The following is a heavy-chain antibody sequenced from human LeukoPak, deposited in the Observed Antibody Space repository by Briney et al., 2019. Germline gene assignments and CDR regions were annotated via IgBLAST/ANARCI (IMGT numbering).Heavy chain of an antibody. CDR3: AKTIQGYISAHFDY. Sequence: GGSLRLSCATSQFTFSNYGMSWVRQDPGKGLEWVSSISAGGGSTYYGDSVKGRFTISRDNSKNTLYLQMNSLRAEDTAVYYCAKTIQGYISAHFDYWGQGTLVTVSS. J-gene: IGHJ4*02. CDR2: ISAGGGST. D-gene: IGHD1-1*01. V-gene: IGHV3-23*01. CDR1: QFTFSNYG.